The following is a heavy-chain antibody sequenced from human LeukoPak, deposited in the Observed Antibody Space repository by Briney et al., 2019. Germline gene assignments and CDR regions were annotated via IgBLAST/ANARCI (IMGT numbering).Heavy chain of an antibody. CDR1: GGSISSSNYY. J-gene: IGHJ4*02. D-gene: IGHD2-15*01. CDR3: ARRGYCSGGSCYVSY. Sequence: PSETLSLTCTVSGGSISSSNYYWDWVRQPPGNGLEWIGSIYYSGNTYYNPSLKSRVTISVDTSKNQFSLKLNSVTAADTAVYYCARRGYCSGGSCYVSYWGQGTLVTVSS. V-gene: IGHV4-39*01. CDR2: IYYSGNT.